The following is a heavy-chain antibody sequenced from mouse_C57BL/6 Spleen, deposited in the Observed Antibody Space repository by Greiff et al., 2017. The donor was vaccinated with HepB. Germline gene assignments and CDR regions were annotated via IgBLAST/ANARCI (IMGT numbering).Heavy chain of an antibody. Sequence: QVQLKQPGAELVMPGASVKLSCKASGYTFTSYWMHWVKQRPGQGLEWIGEIDPSDSYTNYNQKFKGKSTLTVDKSSSTAYMQLSSLTSEDSAVYYCARSGYYYGSSPYYAMDYWGQGTSVTVSS. V-gene: IGHV1-69*01. CDR2: IDPSDSYT. D-gene: IGHD1-1*01. CDR3: ARSGYYYGSSPYYAMDY. CDR1: GYTFTSYW. J-gene: IGHJ4*01.